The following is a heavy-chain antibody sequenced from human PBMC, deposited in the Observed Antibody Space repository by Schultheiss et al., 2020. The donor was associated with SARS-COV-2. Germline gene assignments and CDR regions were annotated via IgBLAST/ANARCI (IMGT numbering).Heavy chain of an antibody. V-gene: IGHV1-18*01. D-gene: IGHD3-10*01. J-gene: IGHJ6*02. CDR2: ISAYNGNT. CDR3: AAKGRITYYGMDV. Sequence: ASVKVSCKASGYTFTSYGISWVRQAPGQGLEWMGWISAYNGNTNYAQKLQGRVTMTTDTSTSTAYMELSSLRSEDTAVYYCAAKGRITYYGMDVWGQGTTVTVSS. CDR1: GYTFTSYG.